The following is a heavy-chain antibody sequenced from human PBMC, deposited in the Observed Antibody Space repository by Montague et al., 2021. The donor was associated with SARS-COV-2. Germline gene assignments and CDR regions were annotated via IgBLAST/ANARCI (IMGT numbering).Heavy chain of an antibody. V-gene: IGHV3-33*06. CDR3: AKDLPGYYYDRSLPGGVGY. CDR2: IGYDVSGK. Sequence: SLRLSCAASGFTFSDYAIHWVRQAQGKGLGWVPVIGYDVSGKYYSNSXXGRFTTSRDISKNTVYLQMNSLRAEDTAMYYCAKDLPGYYYDRSLPGGVGYWGQGTLVTVSS. CDR1: GFTFSDYA. J-gene: IGHJ4*02. D-gene: IGHD3-22*01.